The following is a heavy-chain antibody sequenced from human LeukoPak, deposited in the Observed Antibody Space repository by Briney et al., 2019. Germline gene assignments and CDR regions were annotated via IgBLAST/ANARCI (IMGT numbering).Heavy chain of an antibody. J-gene: IGHJ4*02. CDR1: GGSFSGHY. V-gene: IGHV4-34*01. CDR3: ARGRGTDKIDY. D-gene: IGHD1-14*01. Sequence: SETLSLTCAVSGGSFSGHYWNWIRQPPGKDLEWIGEINNDGNSNYNPSLKSRVTLSVDTSKNQFSLRLSSVTAADTAVYYCARGRGTDKIDYWGQGTLVTVSS. CDR2: INNDGNS.